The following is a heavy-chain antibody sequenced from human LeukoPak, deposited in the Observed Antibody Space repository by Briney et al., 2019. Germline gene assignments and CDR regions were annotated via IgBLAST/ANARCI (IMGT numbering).Heavy chain of an antibody. CDR2: INAGNGNT. CDR3: AREGRILWFGELTLRY. J-gene: IGHJ4*02. V-gene: IGHV1-3*01. CDR1: GYTFTSYA. D-gene: IGHD3-10*01. Sequence: GASVKVSCKASGYTFTSYAMHWVRQAPGQRLEWMGWINAGNGNTKYSQKSQGRVTITRDTSASTAYMELSSLRSEDTAVYYCAREGRILWFGELTLRYWGQGTLVTVSS.